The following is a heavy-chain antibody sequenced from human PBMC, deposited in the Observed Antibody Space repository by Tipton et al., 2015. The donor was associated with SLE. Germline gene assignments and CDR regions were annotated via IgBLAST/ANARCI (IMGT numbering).Heavy chain of an antibody. CDR3: ARAPPIAAAGYYYYYGMDV. V-gene: IGHV3-53*05. CDR1: GFTVSSNY. Sequence: SLRLSCAASGFTVSSNYMSWVRQAPGKGLEWVSVIYSGGSTYYADSVKGRFTISRDNSKNTLYLQMNSLRAEDTAVYYCARAPPIAAAGYYYYYGMDVWGQGTTVTVSS. D-gene: IGHD6-13*01. CDR2: IYSGGST. J-gene: IGHJ6*02.